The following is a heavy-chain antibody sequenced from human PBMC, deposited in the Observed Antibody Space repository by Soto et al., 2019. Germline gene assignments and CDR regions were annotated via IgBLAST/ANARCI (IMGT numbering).Heavy chain of an antibody. J-gene: IGHJ4*02. Sequence: PGGSLRLSCAASGFTFSSYAMSWVRQAPGKGLEWVSAISGSGGSTYYADSVKGRFTISRDNSKNTLYLQMNSLRAEDTAVYYCAKDAPIGVHIGTLYSYGRAGDYWGQGTLVTVSS. D-gene: IGHD5-18*01. CDR1: GFTFSSYA. CDR2: ISGSGGST. CDR3: AKDAPIGVHIGTLYSYGRAGDY. V-gene: IGHV3-23*01.